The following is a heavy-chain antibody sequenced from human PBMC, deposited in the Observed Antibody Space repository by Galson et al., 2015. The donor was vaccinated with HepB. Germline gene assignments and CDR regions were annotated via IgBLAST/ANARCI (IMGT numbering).Heavy chain of an antibody. V-gene: IGHV1-46*01. D-gene: IGHD2-2*03. CDR1: GXXFARYY. CDR3: ARDRGYCSTTSCHPSYFDY. Sequence: SVKVSCKASGXXFARYYIXXVRQXPGQGLEXXGIINPSXXXTSYAQKXXGRVTVTRDTSTSTVFLQLSSLRSDDTAVYYCARDRGYCSTTSCHPSYFDYWGXGTLVTVSS. J-gene: IGHJ4*01. CDR2: INPSXXXT.